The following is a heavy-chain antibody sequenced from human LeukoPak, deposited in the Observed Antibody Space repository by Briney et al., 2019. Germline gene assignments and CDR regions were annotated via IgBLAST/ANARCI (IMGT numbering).Heavy chain of an antibody. CDR2: SIPIFGTA. J-gene: IGHJ5*02. CDR1: GWTFSSYA. D-gene: IGHD2-2*01. Sequence: SVTVSFKASGWTFSSYAISWVRQARGRGREGVGGSIPIFGTANYAQKFQGNATNTPDDSTRTAYMEPRSLRTDDTGVYYCARDCSSSSCYPQKSTWFDPWGQGTLVTVSS. CDR3: ARDCSSSSCYPQKSTWFDP. V-gene: IGHV1-69*13.